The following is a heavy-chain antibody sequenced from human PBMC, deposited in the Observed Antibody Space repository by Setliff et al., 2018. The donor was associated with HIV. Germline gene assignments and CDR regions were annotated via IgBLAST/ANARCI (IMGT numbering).Heavy chain of an antibody. CDR1: GGSFTDSDYY. V-gene: IGHV4-39*07. J-gene: IGHJ1*01. CDR2: ISYSGST. Sequence: NPSETLSLTCTVSGGSFTDSDYYWAWVRQAPGKGLEWIGSISYSGSTTYNPSLKSRVTLSVKTSKNQFSLKLNSVTAADTAVYYCARDSNAPYFQHWGPGTLVTVSS. D-gene: IGHD1-1*01. CDR3: ARDSNAPYFQH.